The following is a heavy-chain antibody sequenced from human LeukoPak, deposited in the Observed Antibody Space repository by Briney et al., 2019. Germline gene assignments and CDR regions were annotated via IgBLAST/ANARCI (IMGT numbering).Heavy chain of an antibody. CDR1: GFTFSSYA. CDR3: AKVRYYGSGSYSY. V-gene: IGHV3-23*01. D-gene: IGHD3-10*01. Sequence: GGSLRLSCAASGFTFSSYAMSWVRQAPGKGLEWVSAISGSGGSTYYADSVKGRFTISRDNSKNTLYLQMNSLRAEDTAAYYCAKVRYYGSGSYSYWGQGTLVTVSS. CDR2: ISGSGGST. J-gene: IGHJ4*02.